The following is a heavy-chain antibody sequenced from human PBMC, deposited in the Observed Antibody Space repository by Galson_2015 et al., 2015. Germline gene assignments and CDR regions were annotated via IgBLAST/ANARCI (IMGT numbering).Heavy chain of an antibody. CDR2: INPNSGGT. CDR1: GYTFTGYY. Sequence: SVKVSCKASGYTFTGYYMHWVRQAPGQGLEWMGWINPNSGGTNYAQKFQGWVTMTRDTPISTAYMELIRLRSDDTAVYYCARDPAPSYSSATYWYFDLWGRGTLVTVSS. J-gene: IGHJ2*01. V-gene: IGHV1-2*04. D-gene: IGHD6-19*01. CDR3: ARDPAPSYSSATYWYFDL.